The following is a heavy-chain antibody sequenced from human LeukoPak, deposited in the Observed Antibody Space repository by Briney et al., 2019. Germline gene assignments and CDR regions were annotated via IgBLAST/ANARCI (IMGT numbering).Heavy chain of an antibody. V-gene: IGHV1-8*01. CDR3: ARGGDVVVPAAHYYYGMDV. CDR1: GYTFTSYD. Sequence: ASVKVSYKASGYTFTSYDINWVRQATGQGLEWMGWMNPNSGNTGYAQKFQGRVTMTRNTSISTAYMELSSLRSEDTAVYYCARGGDVVVPAAHYYYGMDVWGQGTTVTVSS. D-gene: IGHD2-2*01. CDR2: MNPNSGNT. J-gene: IGHJ6*02.